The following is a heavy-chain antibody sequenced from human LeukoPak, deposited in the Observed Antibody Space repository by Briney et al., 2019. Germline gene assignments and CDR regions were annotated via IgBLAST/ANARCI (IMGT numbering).Heavy chain of an antibody. Sequence: GGSLRLSCAASGFPFSSYSMIWVRQAPGKGLEWVSSISSSSSYIYYADSVKGRFTISRDNAKNSLYLQMNSLRAEDTAVYYCARVKEGYDILTGYYRYYYFDYWGQGTLVTVSS. J-gene: IGHJ4*02. D-gene: IGHD3-9*01. CDR3: ARVKEGYDILTGYYRYYYFDY. CDR1: GFPFSSYS. V-gene: IGHV3-21*01. CDR2: ISSSSSYI.